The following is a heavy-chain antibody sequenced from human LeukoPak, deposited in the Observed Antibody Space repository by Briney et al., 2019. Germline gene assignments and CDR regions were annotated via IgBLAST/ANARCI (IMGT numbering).Heavy chain of an antibody. CDR2: INPSGGST. J-gene: IGHJ4*02. CDR1: GYIFTNDY. Sequence: ASLKVSCKASGYIFTNDYMHWGRQAPGQGLEWMGIINPSGGSTSYAQNFQGRLTLTRDTSASTVSMELSSLRSEDTAVYYCARGALLWFGDRMEYYFDYWGQGTLLTVSS. CDR3: ARGALLWFGDRMEYYFDY. V-gene: IGHV1-46*01. D-gene: IGHD3-10*01.